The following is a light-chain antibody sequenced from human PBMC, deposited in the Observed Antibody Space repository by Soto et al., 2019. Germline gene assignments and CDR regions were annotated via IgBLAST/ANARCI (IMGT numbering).Light chain of an antibody. Sequence: QSVLTQPASVSGSPGQWITISCTGTISDVGSYNYVSWYQHHPGKVPQLMIYDVSNRPSGVSNRFSGSKSGNTASLTISGLQAEDEADYYCSSYTSSNTYVFGTGTKVTVL. CDR3: SSYTSSNTYV. J-gene: IGLJ1*01. V-gene: IGLV2-14*03. CDR2: DVS. CDR1: ISDVGSYNY.